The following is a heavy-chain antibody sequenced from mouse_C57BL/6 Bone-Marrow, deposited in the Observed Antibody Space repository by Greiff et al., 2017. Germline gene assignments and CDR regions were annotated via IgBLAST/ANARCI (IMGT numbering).Heavy chain of an antibody. Sequence: QVQLKQSGAELAKPGASVKLSCKASGYTFTSSWMHWVKQRPGQGLEWIGYINPSSGYTKYNQKFKDKATLTADKSSSTAYMQLSSLTYEDSAVYYRARSRWLLLWFAYWGQGTLVTVSA. CDR1: GYTFTSSW. D-gene: IGHD2-3*01. J-gene: IGHJ3*01. CDR2: INPSSGYT. V-gene: IGHV1-7*01. CDR3: ARSRWLLLWFAY.